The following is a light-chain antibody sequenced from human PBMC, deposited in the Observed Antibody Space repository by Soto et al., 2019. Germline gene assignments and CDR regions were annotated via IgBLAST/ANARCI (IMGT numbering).Light chain of an antibody. Sequence: TQSPSTLSLSPGERATLSCRASQSVTDNYLAWYQQKPGQAPRLLIYDASNRATGIPARFSGSGSGTDFTLTISSLEPEDFAVYYCQQRSNWPPWTFGQGTKVDIK. V-gene: IGKV3-11*01. CDR1: QSVTDNY. CDR3: QQRSNWPPWT. CDR2: DAS. J-gene: IGKJ1*01.